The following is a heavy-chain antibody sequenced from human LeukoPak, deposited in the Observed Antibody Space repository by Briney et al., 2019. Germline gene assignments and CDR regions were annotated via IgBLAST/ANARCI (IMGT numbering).Heavy chain of an antibody. Sequence: SETLSLTCAVSGYSISSGYYWGWIRQPPGKGLEWIGSIYHSGSTYYNPSLKSPVTISVDKSKYQFSLKLRSVTAAATAVYYCARVLNMIVVVAADYWGQGTLVTVSS. D-gene: IGHD3-22*01. CDR3: ARVLNMIVVVAADY. V-gene: IGHV4-38-2*01. CDR1: GYSISSGYY. J-gene: IGHJ4*02. CDR2: IYHSGST.